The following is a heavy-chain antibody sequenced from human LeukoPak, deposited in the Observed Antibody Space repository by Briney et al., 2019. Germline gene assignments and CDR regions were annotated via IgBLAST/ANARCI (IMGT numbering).Heavy chain of an antibody. D-gene: IGHD4-23*01. Sequence: GGSLRLSCAASGFTVSSNYMSWVRQAPGKGLEWVSGINWSSGNIDYADSVKGRFTISRDNGKNSLYLQMNSLRVEDMALYYCAKGGRYGGNSVYDYFDYWGQGSLVTVSS. CDR1: GFTVSSNY. J-gene: IGHJ4*02. CDR3: AKGGRYGGNSVYDYFDY. CDR2: INWSSGNI. V-gene: IGHV3-53*05.